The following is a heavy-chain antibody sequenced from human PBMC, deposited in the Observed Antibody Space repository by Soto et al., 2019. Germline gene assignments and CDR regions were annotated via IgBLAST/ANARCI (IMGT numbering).Heavy chain of an antibody. J-gene: IGHJ5*02. CDR2: ISSSSSYI. V-gene: IGHV3-21*01. CDR3: AREMIVVTQDWYDP. CDR1: GFTFSSYS. D-gene: IGHD3-22*01. Sequence: GGSLRLSCAASGFTFSSYSMNWVRQAPGKGLEWVSSISSSSSYIYYADSVKGRFTISRDNAKNSLYLQMNSLRAEDTAVYYCAREMIVVTQDWYDPWSQGTLVTVSS.